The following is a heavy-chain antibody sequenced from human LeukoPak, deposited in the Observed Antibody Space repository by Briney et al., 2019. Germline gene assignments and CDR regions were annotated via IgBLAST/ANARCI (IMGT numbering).Heavy chain of an antibody. J-gene: IGHJ6*03. V-gene: IGHV4-59*08. CDR1: GGSISSYY. Sequence: PSETLSLTCTVSGGSISSYYWSWLRQPPGKGLEWIGYIHDSGSTNYNPSLKSRVTISVDTSKNQFSLKLNSMTAADTAVYYCARHAQMVYATKYYYYYMDVWGKGTTVTVSS. CDR3: ARHAQMVYATKYYYYYMDV. D-gene: IGHD2-8*01. CDR2: IHDSGST.